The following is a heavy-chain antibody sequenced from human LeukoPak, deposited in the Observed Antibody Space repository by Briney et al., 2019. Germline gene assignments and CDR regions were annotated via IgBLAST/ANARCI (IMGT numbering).Heavy chain of an antibody. Sequence: PSETLSLTCAVSGGSISSGGYSWSWIRQPPGKGLEWIGYIYHSGSTYYNPSLKSRVTISVDTSKNQFSLKLSSVTAADTAVYYCARPWRSGYDDAFDIWGQGTMVTVSS. D-gene: IGHD3-3*01. CDR2: IYHSGST. J-gene: IGHJ3*02. V-gene: IGHV4-30-2*03. CDR1: GGSISSGGYS. CDR3: ARPWRSGYDDAFDI.